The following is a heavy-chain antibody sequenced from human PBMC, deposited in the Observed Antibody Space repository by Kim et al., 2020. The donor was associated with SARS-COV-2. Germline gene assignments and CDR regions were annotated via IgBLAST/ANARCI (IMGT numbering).Heavy chain of an antibody. CDR1: EFTFSSYE. V-gene: IGHV3-48*03. D-gene: IGHD3-10*01. J-gene: IGHJ6*02. CDR2: ISSGGTTI. Sequence: GGSLRLSCAASEFTFSSYEMNWVRQAPGKGLEWVSYISSGGTTIYYVDSVKGRFTISRDNAKSSLYLQMNSLGVEDTAVYYCARDLHKVRGIFPYFYGMDVWGQGTTVTVSS. CDR3: ARDLHKVRGIFPYFYGMDV.